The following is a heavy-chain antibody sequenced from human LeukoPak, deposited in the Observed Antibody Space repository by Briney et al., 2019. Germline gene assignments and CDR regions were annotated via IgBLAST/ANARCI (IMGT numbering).Heavy chain of an antibody. V-gene: IGHV4-4*07. Sequence: ASETLSLTCTVSGGSISSYYWSWIRQPAGKGLEWIGRIYTSGSTNYNPSLKSRVTMSVDTSKNQFSLKLSSVTAADTAVYYCARGGLYCSSTSCYGATWFDPWGQGTLVTVSS. CDR2: IYTSGST. CDR3: ARGGLYCSSTSCYGATWFDP. D-gene: IGHD2-2*01. CDR1: GGSISSYY. J-gene: IGHJ5*02.